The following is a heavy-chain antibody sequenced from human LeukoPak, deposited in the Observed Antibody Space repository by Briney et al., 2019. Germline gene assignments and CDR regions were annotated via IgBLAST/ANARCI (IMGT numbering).Heavy chain of an antibody. CDR3: ARDLSLGYGGNLRYYYGMDV. CDR1: GFTVSSNY. CDR2: IYSGGST. Sequence: GGSLRLSCAASGFTVSSNYMSWVRQAPGKGLEWVSVIYSGGSTYYADSVKGRFTISRDNSKNTLYLPMHSLRAEDTAVYYCARDLSLGYGGNLRYYYGMDVWGQGTTVTVSS. D-gene: IGHD4-23*01. V-gene: IGHV3-53*01. J-gene: IGHJ6*02.